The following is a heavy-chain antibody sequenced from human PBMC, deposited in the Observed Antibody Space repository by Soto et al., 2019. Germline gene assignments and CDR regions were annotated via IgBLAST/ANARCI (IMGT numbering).Heavy chain of an antibody. V-gene: IGHV1-69*02. Sequence: QVPLVQSGAEVKKPGSSVKVSCKASGGTFSSYTISWVRQAPGQGLEWMGRIIPILGIANYAQKFQGRVTITADKSTSTAYMELSSLRSEDTAVYYCARGLEMAPFAFDIWGQGTMVTVSS. CDR2: IIPILGIA. J-gene: IGHJ3*02. CDR1: GGTFSSYT. D-gene: IGHD5-12*01. CDR3: ARGLEMAPFAFDI.